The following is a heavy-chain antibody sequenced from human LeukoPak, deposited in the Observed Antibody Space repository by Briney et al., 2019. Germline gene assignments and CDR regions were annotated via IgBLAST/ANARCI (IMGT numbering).Heavy chain of an antibody. D-gene: IGHD1-26*01. V-gene: IGHV3-38-3*01. CDR3: ARDSSGPSY. J-gene: IGHJ4*02. Sequence: GGSLRLSCAASGFTVSSNEMSWVRQAPGKGLEWVSSISGGSTYYADSVKGRSTISRDNSKNTLSLQMNSLRAEDTAVYFCARDSSGPSYWGQGTLVTVSS. CDR2: ISGGST. CDR1: GFTVSSNE.